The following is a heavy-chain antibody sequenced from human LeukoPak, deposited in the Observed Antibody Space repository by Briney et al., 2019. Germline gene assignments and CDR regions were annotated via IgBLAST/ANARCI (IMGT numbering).Heavy chain of an antibody. D-gene: IGHD3-10*01. CDR3: VRENRGYHYGYFDY. V-gene: IGHV3-30*03. J-gene: IGHJ4*02. CDR1: GFTFSSYG. CDR2: ISYDGSNK. Sequence: PGRSLRLSCAASGFTFSSYGMHWVRQAPGKGLEWVAVISYDGSNKYYADSVKGRFTVSRDNARNTLYLQMNSLRAEDMAVYYCVRENRGYHYGYFDYWGQGALVTVSS.